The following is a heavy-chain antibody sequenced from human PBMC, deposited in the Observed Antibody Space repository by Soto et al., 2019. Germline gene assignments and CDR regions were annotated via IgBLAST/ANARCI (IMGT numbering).Heavy chain of an antibody. D-gene: IGHD2-8*01. CDR2: IYYSGST. Sequence: PWETLSLTCTVSGGSISSGGYYWSWIRQHPGKGLEWIGYIYYSGSTYYNPSLKSRITISVDTSKNQFSLKLSSVAAAATVVYYCGGDRAVMLGYYYYGMDVWGQGTPVTVSS. CDR1: GGSISSGGYY. CDR3: GGDRAVMLGYYYYGMDV. V-gene: IGHV4-31*03. J-gene: IGHJ6*02.